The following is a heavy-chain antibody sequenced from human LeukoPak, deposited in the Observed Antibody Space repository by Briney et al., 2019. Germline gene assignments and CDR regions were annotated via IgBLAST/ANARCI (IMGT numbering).Heavy chain of an antibody. V-gene: IGHV4-59*01. CDR2: IYYSGST. D-gene: IGHD3-10*01. J-gene: IGHJ5*02. CDR1: GCSISSYY. CDR3: ARDMVRGVMKTDNWFDP. Sequence: SETLSLTCTVSGCSISSYYWSWIRQPPGKGLEWIGYIYYSGSTNYNPSLKSRVTISVDTTKNQFSLKLSSVTAADTAVYYCARDMVRGVMKTDNWFDPWGQGTLVTVSS.